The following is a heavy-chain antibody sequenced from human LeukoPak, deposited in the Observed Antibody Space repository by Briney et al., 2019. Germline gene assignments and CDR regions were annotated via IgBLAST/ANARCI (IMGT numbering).Heavy chain of an antibody. V-gene: IGHV1-2*02. CDR2: INPNSGGT. CDR1: GYTFTCYY. J-gene: IGHJ4*02. CDR3: ARAPRWELLDGFDY. D-gene: IGHD1-26*01. Sequence: ASVKVSCKASGYTFTCYYMHWVRQAPGQGLEWMGWINPNSGGTNYAQKFQGRVTMTRDTSISTAYMELSRLRSDDTAVYYCARAPRWELLDGFDYWGQGTLVTVSS.